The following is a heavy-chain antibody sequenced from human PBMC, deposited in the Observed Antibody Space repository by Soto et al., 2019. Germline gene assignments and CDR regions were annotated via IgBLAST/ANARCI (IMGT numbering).Heavy chain of an antibody. CDR1: GYSFTSYW. J-gene: IGHJ6*02. CDR2: IDPSDSYT. D-gene: IGHD6-13*01. V-gene: IGHV5-10-1*01. Sequence: GESLKISCKGSGYSFTSYWISWVRQMPGKGLEWMGRIDPSDSYTNYSPSFQGHVTISADKSISTAYLQWSSLKASDTAMYYCASNHEGDSIWIIAETSAGHYGMDVWGQGTTVTVSS. CDR3: ASNHEGDSIWIIAETSAGHYGMDV.